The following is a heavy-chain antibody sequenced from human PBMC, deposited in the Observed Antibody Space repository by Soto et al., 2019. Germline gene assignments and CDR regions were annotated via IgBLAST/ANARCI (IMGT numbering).Heavy chain of an antibody. D-gene: IGHD6-6*01. CDR1: GGSIVRDKW. V-gene: IGHV4-4*02. J-gene: IGHJ4*02. CDR3: ARGGSSEL. CDR2: INHRGST. Sequence: PSETLSLTCAVSGGSIVRDKWWSWVRQSPGKGLEWLGEINHRGSTIYNPSLKSRVTISVDTSRNQFYLKVKSVTAADTAVYYCARGGSSELWGQGTLVTVSS.